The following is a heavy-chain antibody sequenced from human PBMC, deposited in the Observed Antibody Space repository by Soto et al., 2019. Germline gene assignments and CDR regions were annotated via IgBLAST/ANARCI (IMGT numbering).Heavy chain of an antibody. Sequence: QVQLVESGGGVVQPGRSLRLSCADSGLSFSSYGMHWVRQAPGEGLEWVAAISYAGSNKNYLASVEGRFTISRDNSKNTVHLQMNALSPEDTAVYYCARDSYYHSSSGYYLFDYWGQGTLVTVSS. CDR1: GLSFSSYG. J-gene: IGHJ4*02. CDR2: ISYAGSNK. D-gene: IGHD3-22*01. CDR3: ARDSYYHSSSGYYLFDY. V-gene: IGHV3-30*03.